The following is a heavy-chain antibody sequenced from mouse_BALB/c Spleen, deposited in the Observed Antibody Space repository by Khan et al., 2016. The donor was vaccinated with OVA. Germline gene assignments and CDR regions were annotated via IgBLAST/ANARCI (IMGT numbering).Heavy chain of an antibody. V-gene: IGHV1S22*01. J-gene: IGHJ3*01. CDR1: GYTFTSYW. D-gene: IGHD2-1*01. CDR2: IYPGSGST. Sequence: LQQSGSELVRPGASVKLSCKASGYTFTSYWMHWVKQRHGQGLEWIGNIYPGSGSTNYAEMFKSKGTLTVDTSSSTAYMHLSSLTSEDSAVYYCTRGGYYGKSLFADWGQGTLVTVSA. CDR3: TRGGYYGKSLFAD.